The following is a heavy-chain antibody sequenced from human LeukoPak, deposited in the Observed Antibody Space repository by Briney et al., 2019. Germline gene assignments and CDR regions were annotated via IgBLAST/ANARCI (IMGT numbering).Heavy chain of an antibody. Sequence: GGSLRLSCAASGFTFSIYSMNWVRQAPGEGLEWVSSISSSSNYIYYADSVKGRFTISRDNAKNSLYLQMNSLRAEDTAVYYCARAGPADYWGQGTLVTVSS. J-gene: IGHJ4*02. V-gene: IGHV3-21*01. CDR1: GFTFSIYS. CDR2: ISSSSNYI. CDR3: ARAGPADY.